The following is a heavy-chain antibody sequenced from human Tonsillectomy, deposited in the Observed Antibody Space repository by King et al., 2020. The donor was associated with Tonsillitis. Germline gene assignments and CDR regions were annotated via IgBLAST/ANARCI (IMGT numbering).Heavy chain of an antibody. J-gene: IGHJ6*03. CDR1: GGSISSAGYC. D-gene: IGHD4-17*01. CDR2: ISYSGST. Sequence: VQLQESGPGLVKPSQTLSLTCAVSGGSISSAGYCWSWIRQPPGKGLEWIGYISYSGSTYYAPSLKSRLTISVDTSKNQFSLKLSSVTAADTSVYYCASTAPPYYYYYMDVWGKGTTVTVSS. V-gene: IGHV4-31*11. CDR3: ASTAPPYYYYYMDV.